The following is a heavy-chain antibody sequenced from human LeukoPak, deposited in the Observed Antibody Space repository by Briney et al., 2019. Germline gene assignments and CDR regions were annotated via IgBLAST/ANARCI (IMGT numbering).Heavy chain of an antibody. CDR2: INHSGST. V-gene: IGHV4-38-2*02. Sequence: SETLSLTCTVSGYSISSGYYWSWIRQPPGRGLEWIGEINHSGSTNYNPSLKSRVTISVDTSKNQFSMKLSSVTAADTAVYYCARGRSLGYWGQGTLVTVSS. J-gene: IGHJ4*02. CDR3: ARGRSLGY. D-gene: IGHD1-26*01. CDR1: GYSISSGYY.